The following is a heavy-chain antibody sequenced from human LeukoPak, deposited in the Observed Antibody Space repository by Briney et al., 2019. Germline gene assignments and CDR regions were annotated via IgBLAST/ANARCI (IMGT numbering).Heavy chain of an antibody. CDR1: GGSISSGGYY. D-gene: IGHD3-3*01. Sequence: PSETLSLTCTVSGGSISSGGYYWSWIRQHPGKGLEWIGYIYYSGSTYYNPSLKSRVTISVDTSKNQFSLKLSSVTAADTAVYYCARNTFWSGYYDYYYYMDVWGQGTTVSVSS. V-gene: IGHV4-31*03. CDR3: ARNTFWSGYYDYYYYMDV. CDR2: IYYSGST. J-gene: IGHJ6*03.